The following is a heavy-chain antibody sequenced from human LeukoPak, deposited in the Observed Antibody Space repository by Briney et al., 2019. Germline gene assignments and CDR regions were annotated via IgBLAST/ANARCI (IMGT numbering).Heavy chain of an antibody. J-gene: IGHJ4*02. D-gene: IGHD2-15*01. CDR3: VKDGPGYCSGGSCYDALFDY. V-gene: IGHV3-64D*06. CDR1: GFTFSSYA. CDR2: ISSNGGST. Sequence: PGGSLRLSCSASGFTFSSYAMHWVRQAPGKGLEYVSAISSNGGSTYYADSVKGRFTISRDNSKNTLYLQVSSLRAEDTAVYYCVKDGPGYCSGGSCYDALFDYWGQGTLVTVSS.